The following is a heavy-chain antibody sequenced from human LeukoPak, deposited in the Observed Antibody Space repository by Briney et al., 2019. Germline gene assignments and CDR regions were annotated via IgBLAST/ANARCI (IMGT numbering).Heavy chain of an antibody. CDR3: AKGHYAGSPYYFDY. Sequence: PGGSLRLSCAASGFTFSSYGMHWVRQAPGKGLEWVAVIWFDGSNKNYADSVKGRFTISRDNSKTTVFLQMDSLRVEDTAVYYRAKGHYAGSPYYFDYWGQGTLVTVSS. CDR1: GFTFSSYG. D-gene: IGHD1-26*01. CDR2: IWFDGSNK. V-gene: IGHV3-33*06. J-gene: IGHJ4*02.